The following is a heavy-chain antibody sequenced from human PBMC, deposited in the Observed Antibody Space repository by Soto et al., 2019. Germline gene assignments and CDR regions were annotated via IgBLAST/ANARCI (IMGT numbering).Heavy chain of an antibody. Sequence: VESLKVSCQGSGYRFTSCWIGWVRQMPGKGLEWLGNVYPSDSDVRYSPSFEGRVTISADNSINTAYLHLLNLKASDTAIDYCTKGATSPLASWAKGTRVTVAS. CDR1: GYRFTSCW. V-gene: IGHV5-51*01. D-gene: IGHD3-16*01. J-gene: IGHJ4*02. CDR2: VYPSDSDV. CDR3: TKGATSPLAS.